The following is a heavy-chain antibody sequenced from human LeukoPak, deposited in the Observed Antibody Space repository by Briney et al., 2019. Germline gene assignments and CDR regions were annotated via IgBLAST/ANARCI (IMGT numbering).Heavy chain of an antibody. J-gene: IGHJ4*02. V-gene: IGHV1-2*04. CDR3: ARDGDCSSTSCYTFDC. Sequence: ASVKVSCKASGYTFTGYYMHWVRQAPGQGLEWMGWINPNSGGTNYAQKFQGWVTMTRDTSISTAYMELSRLRSDDTAVYYCARDGDCSSTSCYTFDCWGQGTLVTVSS. D-gene: IGHD2-2*02. CDR2: INPNSGGT. CDR1: GYTFTGYY.